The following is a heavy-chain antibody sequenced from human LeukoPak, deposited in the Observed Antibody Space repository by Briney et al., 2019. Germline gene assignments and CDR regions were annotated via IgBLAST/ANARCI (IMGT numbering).Heavy chain of an antibody. CDR3: ASDKTGGGYFDY. V-gene: IGHV4-59*01. D-gene: IGHD7-27*01. J-gene: IGHJ4*02. CDR1: GGSISSYY. Sequence: ETLSLTCTVSGGSISSYYLSWIRQPPGKGLEWIGYIYYSGSTNYNPSLKSRVTISVDTSKKHFSLKLSSVTAADTAVYFCASDKTGGGYFDYWGQGTLVTVSS. CDR2: IYYSGST.